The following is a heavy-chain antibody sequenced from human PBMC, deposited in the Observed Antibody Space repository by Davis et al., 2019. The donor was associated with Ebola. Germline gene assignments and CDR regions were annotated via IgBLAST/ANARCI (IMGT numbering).Heavy chain of an antibody. V-gene: IGHV3-48*02. Sequence: PGGSLRLSCVTSAFTFTSYSFNWIRQPPGKGLEWIAHINTRGDARVYADSVRGRFTISRDDAANSLSLQMDSLKHEDTAVDYCVRDYLFAFDSWGQGTPVTVSS. CDR2: INTRGDAR. CDR3: VRDYLFAFDS. J-gene: IGHJ4*02. CDR1: AFTFTSYS. D-gene: IGHD3-10*02.